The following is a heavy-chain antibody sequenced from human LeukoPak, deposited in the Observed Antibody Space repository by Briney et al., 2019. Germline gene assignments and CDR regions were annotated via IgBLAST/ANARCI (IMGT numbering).Heavy chain of an antibody. Sequence: PSETVSLTCTVSGGSISSYYWSWIRQPPGKGLEWIGNVFYSGSTYYNPSLKSRVTISVDTSKNQFSLKLSSVTAADTAVYYCASVHYYGSGRYDYWGQGTLVTVSS. CDR1: GGSISSYY. V-gene: IGHV4-59*08. D-gene: IGHD3-10*01. CDR2: VFYSGST. CDR3: ASVHYYGSGRYDY. J-gene: IGHJ4*02.